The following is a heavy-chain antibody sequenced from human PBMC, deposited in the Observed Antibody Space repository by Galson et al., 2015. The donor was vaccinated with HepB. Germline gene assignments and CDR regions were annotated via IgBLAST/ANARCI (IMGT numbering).Heavy chain of an antibody. D-gene: IGHD6-13*01. J-gene: IGHJ4*02. Sequence: SVKVSCKASGYTFTSYAMHWVRQAPGQRLEWMGWINAGNGNTKYSQKFQGRVTITRDTSASTAYMELSSLRSEDTAVYYCARGSQRYSSNFRDFDYWGQGTLVTVSS. V-gene: IGHV1-3*01. CDR1: GYTFTSYA. CDR3: ARGSQRYSSNFRDFDY. CDR2: INAGNGNT.